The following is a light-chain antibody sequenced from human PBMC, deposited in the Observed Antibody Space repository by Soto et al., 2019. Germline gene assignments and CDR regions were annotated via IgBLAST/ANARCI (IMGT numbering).Light chain of an antibody. CDR1: QNVTSN. V-gene: IGKV3-15*01. Sequence: MVMTQSPATLSVSPGERVTLSCRTSQNVTSNLAWYQLKPGQTPSLLIYGTSTRAPDIPVRFSGSGSGTEFTLTITTVQSGDSAVYYCQQYDDWGFGPGTKAEIK. J-gene: IGKJ1*01. CDR2: GTS. CDR3: QQYDDWG.